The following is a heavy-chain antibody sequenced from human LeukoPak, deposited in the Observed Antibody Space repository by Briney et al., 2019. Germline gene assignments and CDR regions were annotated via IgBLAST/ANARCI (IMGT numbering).Heavy chain of an antibody. CDR2: ISGRSADI. J-gene: IGHJ4*02. CDR3: ARRGYHDSSGYDY. Sequence: GGSLRLSCAASGFTFSSYAMNWVRQAPGKGLEWVSSISGRSADIYYADSVKGRFTISRDNAKNSVFLQMNNLRAEDTAIYYCARRGYHDSSGYDYWGQGTPVTVSS. D-gene: IGHD3-22*01. CDR1: GFTFSSYA. V-gene: IGHV3-21*06.